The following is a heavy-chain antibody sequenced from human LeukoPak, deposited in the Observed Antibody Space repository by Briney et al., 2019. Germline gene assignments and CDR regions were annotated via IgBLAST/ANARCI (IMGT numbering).Heavy chain of an antibody. V-gene: IGHV4-39*01. CDR3: ARQMQAMARDAFDI. CDR2: IYYSGST. J-gene: IGHJ3*02. CDR1: GGSISSSSYY. Sequence: PSETLSLTCTVSGGSISSSSYYWGWIRQPPGKGLEWIGSIYYSGSTYYNPSLKSRVTISVDTSKNQFSLKLSSVTAADTAVYYCARQMQAMARDAFDIWGQGTMVTVSS. D-gene: IGHD5-18*01.